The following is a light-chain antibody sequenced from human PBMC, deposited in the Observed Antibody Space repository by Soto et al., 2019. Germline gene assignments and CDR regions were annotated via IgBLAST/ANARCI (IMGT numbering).Light chain of an antibody. CDR1: QSVSIN. J-gene: IGKJ1*01. CDR2: GAS. V-gene: IGKV3-15*01. CDR3: QQYYDRWT. Sequence: EIVMTQSPATLSVSPGERAILSCRASQSVSINLAWYQQKPGQAPRLFIYGASTRATGVPARFSGSGSGTEFTLSISSLQSEDFAVYFCQQYYDRWTFGQGTKVEVK.